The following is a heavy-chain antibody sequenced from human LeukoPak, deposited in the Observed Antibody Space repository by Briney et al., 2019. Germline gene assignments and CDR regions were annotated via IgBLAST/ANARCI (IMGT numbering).Heavy chain of an antibody. CDR1: GIIVSSSF. CDR3: ARDNPTGVGVSMDV. J-gene: IGHJ6*03. Sequence: GGSLSLSCAASGIIVSSSFMTWVRQATGKGQEWVSLIYIGNTTYYADSVKGRSTISRDNSKNTLYLQMTSLRAEDTALYYCARDNPTGVGVSMDVWGKET. V-gene: IGHV3-53*01. D-gene: IGHD1-1*01. CDR2: IYIGNTT.